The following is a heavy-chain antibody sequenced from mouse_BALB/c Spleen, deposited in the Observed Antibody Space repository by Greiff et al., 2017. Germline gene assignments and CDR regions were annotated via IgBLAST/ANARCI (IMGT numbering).Heavy chain of an antibody. V-gene: IGHV5-6-2*01. D-gene: IGHD2-3*01. Sequence: EVKLMESGGGLVKLGGSLKLSCAASGFTFSSYYMSWVRQTPEKRLELVAAINSNGGSTYYPDTVKGRFTISRDNAKNTLYLQMSSLKSEDTALYYCARQDDPYYAMDYWGQGTSVTVSS. CDR2: INSNGGST. CDR1: GFTFSSYY. J-gene: IGHJ4*01. CDR3: ARQDDPYYAMDY.